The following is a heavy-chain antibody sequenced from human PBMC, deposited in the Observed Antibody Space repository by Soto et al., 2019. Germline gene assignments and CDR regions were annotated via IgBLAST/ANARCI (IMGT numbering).Heavy chain of an antibody. D-gene: IGHD3-10*01. V-gene: IGHV3-49*01. CDR2: IRSKAYGGTI. CDR1: GFTFRDYT. J-gene: IGHJ4*02. CDR3: TSRVLLWFGESVG. Sequence: GGSLRLSCTASGFTFRDYTMSWFRQAPGKGLEWVGFIRSKAYGGTIEYTASVKGRFTISRDDSKSIAYLQMNSLKTEDTAVYYCTSRVLLWFGESVGWGQGTLVTVSS.